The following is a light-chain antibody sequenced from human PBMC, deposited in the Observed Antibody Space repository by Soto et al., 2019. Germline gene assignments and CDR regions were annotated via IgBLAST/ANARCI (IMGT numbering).Light chain of an antibody. CDR3: QQSYT. Sequence: EIVLTQSPGTLSLSPGERATLSCRASQSLNARYLAWYQVKPGQAPRLLFYGASTRVTGIPTRFSGSGSGTEFTLTTSSLQSEDFAIYYCQQSYTFGQGTKLEIK. CDR2: GAS. CDR1: QSLNARY. V-gene: IGKV3D-7*01. J-gene: IGKJ2*01.